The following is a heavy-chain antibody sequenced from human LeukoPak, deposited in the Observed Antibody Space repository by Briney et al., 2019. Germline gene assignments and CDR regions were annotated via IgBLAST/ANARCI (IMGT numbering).Heavy chain of an antibody. CDR3: ARASYYYYYYMDV. Sequence: GASVKVSCKASGYTFTSYYMHWVRQAPGQGLEWMGIINPSGGSTSYAQKFQGRVTITADESTSTAYMELSSLRSEDTAVYYCARASYYYYYYMDVWGKGTMVTISS. CDR1: GYTFTSYY. CDR2: INPSGGST. J-gene: IGHJ6*03. V-gene: IGHV1-46*01.